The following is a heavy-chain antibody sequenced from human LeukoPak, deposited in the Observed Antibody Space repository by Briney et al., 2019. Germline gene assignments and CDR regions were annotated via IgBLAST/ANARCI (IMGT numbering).Heavy chain of an antibody. J-gene: IGHJ4*02. V-gene: IGHV3-23*01. CDR2: ISGDGRDI. CDR3: AKRSAESSGYFDN. D-gene: IGHD6-19*01. Sequence: GSLRLSCAASAFTFSSYGMSWVRQAPGKGLEWVSAISGDGRDIFYADAVKGRFTISRDNSKNTLYLQMNSLRAEDTAVYYCAKRSAESSGYFDNWGQGTLVTVSS. CDR1: AFTFSSYG.